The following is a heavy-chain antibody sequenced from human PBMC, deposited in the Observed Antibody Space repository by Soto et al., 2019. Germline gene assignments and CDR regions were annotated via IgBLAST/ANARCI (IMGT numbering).Heavy chain of an antibody. CDR1: GFTFSDYY. CDR2: ISNSGRTI. CDR3: ARSRAVAGDLYYYGMDV. Sequence: QVQLVESGGGLVKPGGSLRLSCAASGFTFSDYYMSWIRQAPGKGLEWVSYISNSGRTIYYGDSVKGRFTISRDNAKNSLYRQMSSLRAEDTAVYYCARSRAVAGDLYYYGMDVWGQGTTVNVSS. D-gene: IGHD6-19*01. V-gene: IGHV3-11*01. J-gene: IGHJ6*02.